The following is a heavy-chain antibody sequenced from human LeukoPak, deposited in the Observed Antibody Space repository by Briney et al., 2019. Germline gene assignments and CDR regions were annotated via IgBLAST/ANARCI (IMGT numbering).Heavy chain of an antibody. D-gene: IGHD6-25*01. CDR1: GSSFTSYW. CDR3: ARVGGAATGYYYGMDV. CDR2: IYPGDSDT. V-gene: IGHV5-51*01. Sequence: GASLQISCKGSGSSFTSYWIGWGRPMPGKGLEWMGIIYPGDSDTRYSPSFQGQVTISAASSTSPASLRWSSLKPSDPAMYYCARVGGAATGYYYGMDVWGQGTTVTVSS. J-gene: IGHJ6*02.